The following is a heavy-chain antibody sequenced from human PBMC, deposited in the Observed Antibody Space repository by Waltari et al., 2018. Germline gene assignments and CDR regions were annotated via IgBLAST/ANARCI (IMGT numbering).Heavy chain of an antibody. D-gene: IGHD6-13*01. CDR3: ARVSRDFGYSSSWTGWFDP. CDR1: GYSISSGYY. CDR2: IYHSGST. V-gene: IGHV4-38-2*01. J-gene: IGHJ5*02. Sequence: QVQLQESGPGLVKPSATLSLTCAVSGYSISSGYYWGWIRQPPGQGLEWIGSIYHSGSTYYNPSLKSRVTISVDTSKNQFSLKLSSVTAADTAVYYCARVSRDFGYSSSWTGWFDPWGQGTLVTVSS.